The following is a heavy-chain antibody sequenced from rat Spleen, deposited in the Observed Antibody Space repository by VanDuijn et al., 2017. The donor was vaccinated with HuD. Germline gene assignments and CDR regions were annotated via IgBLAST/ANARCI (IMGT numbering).Heavy chain of an antibody. Sequence: EVQLVESGGGLVQPERSLKLSCAASGFTFSDFNMHWIRQAPGKGLEWVASITSAGDTTYYPDSVKGRFTISRENAYSTLYLQMNSLRSEDTGTYYCTRENWKPDYWGQGVMVTVSS. D-gene: IGHD4-2*01. CDR1: GFTFSDFN. CDR2: ITSAGDTT. CDR3: TRENWKPDY. V-gene: IGHV5-31*01. J-gene: IGHJ2*01.